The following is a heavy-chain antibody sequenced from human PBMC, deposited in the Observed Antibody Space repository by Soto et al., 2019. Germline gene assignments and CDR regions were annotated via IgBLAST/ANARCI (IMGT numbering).Heavy chain of an antibody. CDR2: IHYSGRT. CDR1: GASIISRTYL. Sequence: TSETLSLTCTVSGASIISRTYLWGWIRQPPGRGLEWIGSIHYSGRTYHNPSLKSRVTISADTSKNHFSLKLSAVTAADTAVYYCARYTPEKTGTSPFDYWGQGTLVTVST. D-gene: IGHD1-7*01. CDR3: ARYTPEKTGTSPFDY. J-gene: IGHJ4*02. V-gene: IGHV4-39*02.